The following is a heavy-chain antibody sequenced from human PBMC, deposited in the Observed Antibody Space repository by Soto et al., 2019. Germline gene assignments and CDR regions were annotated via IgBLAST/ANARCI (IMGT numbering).Heavy chain of an antibody. Sequence: QVQLQESGPGLVKPSGTLSLTCAVSSGSISSSNWWRWVRQPPVEGLEWIGEIYHRGSTNYNPSLKRRVTLSADKSKYPFSRQLSSVTAADTAAYYCARMRDYYYYMDVWGKGTTVTVSS. V-gene: IGHV4-4*02. J-gene: IGHJ6*03. CDR3: ARMRDYYYYMDV. CDR1: SGSISSSNW. CDR2: IYHRGST.